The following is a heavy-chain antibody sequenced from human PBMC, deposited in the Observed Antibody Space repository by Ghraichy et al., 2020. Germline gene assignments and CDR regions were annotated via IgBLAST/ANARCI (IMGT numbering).Heavy chain of an antibody. D-gene: IGHD5-24*01. V-gene: IGHV3-21*01. CDR3: ARRVEMAHYYYYYGMDV. Sequence: GESLNISCAASGFTFSSYSMNWVRQAPGKGLEWVSSISSSSSYIYYADSVKGRFTISRDNAKNSLYLQMNSLRAEDTAVYYCARRVEMAHYYYYYGMDVWGQGTTVTVSS. J-gene: IGHJ6*02. CDR1: GFTFSSYS. CDR2: ISSSSSYI.